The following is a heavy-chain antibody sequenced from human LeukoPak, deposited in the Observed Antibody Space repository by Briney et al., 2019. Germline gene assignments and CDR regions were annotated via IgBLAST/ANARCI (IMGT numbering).Heavy chain of an antibody. D-gene: IGHD2-2*02. V-gene: IGHV5-51*01. CDR2: IFPRDSYT. Sequence: GESLKISRKGSGYSFMDYWIGRGRPMPGKGPEGMGFIFPRDSYTMYSPSLHGQVTISLDTSTTTAYLQRSTLNASDTPLCYCARSGIQGCDTRWYRSIYCYGIDVWGQGATVTVSS. CDR3: ARSGIQGCDTRWYRSIYCYGIDV. J-gene: IGHJ6*02. CDR1: GYSFMDYW.